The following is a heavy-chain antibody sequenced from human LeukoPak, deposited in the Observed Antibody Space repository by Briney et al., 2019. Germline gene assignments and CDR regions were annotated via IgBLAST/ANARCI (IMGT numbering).Heavy chain of an antibody. V-gene: IGHV3-23*01. CDR2: ISGSGGST. Sequence: GGSLRLSCAASGFTFSSYGMSWVRQAPGKGLEWVSAISGSGGSTYYADSVKGRFTISRDNSKSTLSLQMNSLRAEDTAIYYCATYRQVLLPFESWGQGTLVTVSS. J-gene: IGHJ4*02. CDR3: ATYRQVLLPFES. D-gene: IGHD2-8*02. CDR1: GFTFSSYG.